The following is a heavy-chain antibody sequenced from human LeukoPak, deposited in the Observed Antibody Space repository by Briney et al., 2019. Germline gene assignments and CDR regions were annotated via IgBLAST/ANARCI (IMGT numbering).Heavy chain of an antibody. D-gene: IGHD2-15*01. CDR1: GFTFEDYA. J-gene: IGHJ4*02. CDR2: IRWDGGTI. V-gene: IGHV3-43D*03. Sequence: PGGSLRRSCGAYGFTFEDYAMHWVRHAPGKGLESVSVIRWDGGTIYYRESVKGRFTISRDNRKHSLYLKMKSLTTEDAAEYYCAKASLQHCSGGNCYLDHWSQGTLVTVSS. CDR3: AKASLQHCSGGNCYLDH.